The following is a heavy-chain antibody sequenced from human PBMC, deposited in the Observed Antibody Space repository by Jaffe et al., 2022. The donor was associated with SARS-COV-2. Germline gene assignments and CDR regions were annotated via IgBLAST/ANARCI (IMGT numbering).Heavy chain of an antibody. CDR3: ARDSEIGRYNYYYYGMDV. J-gene: IGHJ6*02. V-gene: IGHV3-21*01. CDR1: GFTFSSYS. D-gene: IGHD1-1*01. Sequence: EVQLVESGGGLVKPGGSLRLSCAASGFTFSSYSMNWVRQAPGKGLEWVSSISSSSSYIYYADSVKGRFTISRDNAKNSLYLQMNSLRAEDTAVYYCARDSEIGRYNYYYYGMDVWGQGTTVTVSS. CDR2: ISSSSSYI.